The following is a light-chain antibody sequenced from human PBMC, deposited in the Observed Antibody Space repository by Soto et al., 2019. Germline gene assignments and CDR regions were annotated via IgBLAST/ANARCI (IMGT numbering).Light chain of an antibody. CDR1: QSVRNN. Sequence: EIMMTQSRATLSVSPGESATLSCRASQSVRNNLAWYQHKPGHAPRLLIYYASTRATGIPARFSGSGSGTEFTLTISSLQSEDFALYYCQQYNDWPPITFGQGTRLDIK. CDR3: QQYNDWPPIT. CDR2: YAS. V-gene: IGKV3-15*01. J-gene: IGKJ5*01.